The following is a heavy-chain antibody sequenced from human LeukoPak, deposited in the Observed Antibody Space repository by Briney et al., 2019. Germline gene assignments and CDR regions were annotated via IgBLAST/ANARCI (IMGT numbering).Heavy chain of an antibody. CDR3: VYSNWNTGGY. CDR2: IIPIFGTA. D-gene: IGHD1/OR15-1a*01. Sequence: SVKVSCKASGGTFSSYAISWVRPAPGQGLEWMGWIIPIFGTANYAQKFQGRVTITADESTSTAYMELSSLRSEDTAVYYCVYSNWNTGGYWGQGTLVTVSS. CDR1: GGTFSSYA. J-gene: IGHJ4*02. V-gene: IGHV1-69*13.